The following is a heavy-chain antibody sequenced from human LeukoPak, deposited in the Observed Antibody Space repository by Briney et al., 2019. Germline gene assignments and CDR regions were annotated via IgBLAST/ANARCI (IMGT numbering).Heavy chain of an antibody. CDR1: GFTVITND. CDR3: ARGVEPMAATTLAY. V-gene: IGHV3-53*01. Sequence: GGSLRLSCAASGFTVITNDMTWVLQAPGKGLEWVSVLYSDGNTKYAESVQGRFTISRDNSKNTVYLEMNSLSPDDTAVYYCARGVEPMAATTLAYWGQGTLVTLST. J-gene: IGHJ4*02. D-gene: IGHD2-15*01. CDR2: LYSDGNT.